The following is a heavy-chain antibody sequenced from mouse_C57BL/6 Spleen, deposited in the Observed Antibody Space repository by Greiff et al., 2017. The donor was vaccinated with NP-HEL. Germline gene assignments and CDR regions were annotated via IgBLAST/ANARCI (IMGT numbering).Heavy chain of an antibody. CDR1: GFSLTSYG. CDR2: IWSGGST. CDR3: ARNDDGYYWFAY. V-gene: IGHV2-2*01. Sequence: VQLQQSGPGLVQPSQSLSITCPVSGFSLTSYGVHWVRQSPGKGLEWLGVIWSGGSTDYNAAFISRLSISKDNSKSQVFFKMNSLQADDTAIYYCARNDDGYYWFAYWGQGTLVTVSA. J-gene: IGHJ3*01. D-gene: IGHD2-3*01.